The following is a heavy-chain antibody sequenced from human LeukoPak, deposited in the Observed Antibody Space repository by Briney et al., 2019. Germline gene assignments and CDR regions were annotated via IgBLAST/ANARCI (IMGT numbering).Heavy chain of an antibody. J-gene: IGHJ4*02. CDR3: ATLGYSYGTDY. Sequence: PSETLSLTCTVSGDSISSGNYYWTWIRQPAGKGLEWIGRIYTSGSTNYNPSLKSRVTISVDTSKNQFSLKLSSVTAADTAVYYCATLGYSYGTDYWGQGTLVTVSS. CDR2: IYTSGST. D-gene: IGHD5-18*01. CDR1: GDSISSGNYY. V-gene: IGHV4-61*02.